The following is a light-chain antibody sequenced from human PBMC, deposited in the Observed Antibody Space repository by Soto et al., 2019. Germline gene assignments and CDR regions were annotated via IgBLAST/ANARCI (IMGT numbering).Light chain of an antibody. Sequence: QSALTQPASVSGSPGQSITISCAGTSSDVGAYNYVSWYQQHPGKAPKLIIYDVNYRPSGVSHRFSGSKSGDMASLTISGLQAEDEANYYCSSYTTNSTPWVFGGGTKLTVL. CDR2: DVN. CDR1: SSDVGAYNY. CDR3: SSYTTNSTPWV. V-gene: IGLV2-14*01. J-gene: IGLJ3*02.